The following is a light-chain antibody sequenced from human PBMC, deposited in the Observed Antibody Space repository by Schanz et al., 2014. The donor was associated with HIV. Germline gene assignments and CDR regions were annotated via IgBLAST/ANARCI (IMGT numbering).Light chain of an antibody. CDR2: SAS. Sequence: ETVMTQSPATLSVSPGESATLSCRASQSVSSNLAWYQQKPGQAPRLLIYSASTRATGVPDRFSGSGSGTDFTLTISRLEPEDFAVYHCQQRSKLLTFGGGTRVEIK. CDR3: QQRSKLLT. J-gene: IGKJ4*01. CDR1: QSVSSN. V-gene: IGKV3D-20*02.